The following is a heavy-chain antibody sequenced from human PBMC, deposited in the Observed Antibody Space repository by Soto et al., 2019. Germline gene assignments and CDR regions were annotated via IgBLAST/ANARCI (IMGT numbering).Heavy chain of an antibody. CDR2: IIPIFGTA. CDR3: AKTSTVTTPWYYYYGMDV. Sequence: QVQLVQSGAEVKKPGSSVKVSCKASGGTFSSYAISWVRQAPGQGLEWMGGIIPIFGTANYAQKFQGRVTITADKSTSTADMELSSLRSEDTAVYYCAKTSTVTTPWYYYYGMDVWGQGTTVTVSS. D-gene: IGHD4-17*01. CDR1: GGTFSSYA. J-gene: IGHJ6*02. V-gene: IGHV1-69*06.